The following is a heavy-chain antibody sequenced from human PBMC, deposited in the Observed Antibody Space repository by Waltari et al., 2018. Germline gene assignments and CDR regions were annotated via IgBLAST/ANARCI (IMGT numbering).Heavy chain of an antibody. Sequence: QVQLQESGPGLVKPSETLSLTCTVSGGSISSYYWSWIRQPPGKGLEWIGYIYYSGSTNYNPSLKSRVTISVDTSKNQFSLKLSSVTAADTAVYYCARGIFGVVSLYYYYYMDVWGKGTTVTISS. CDR2: IYYSGST. CDR1: GGSISSYY. D-gene: IGHD3-3*01. V-gene: IGHV4-59*01. J-gene: IGHJ6*03. CDR3: ARGIFGVVSLYYYYYMDV.